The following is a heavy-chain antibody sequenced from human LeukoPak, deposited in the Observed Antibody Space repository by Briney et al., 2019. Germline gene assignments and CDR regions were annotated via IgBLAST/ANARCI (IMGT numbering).Heavy chain of an antibody. D-gene: IGHD1-1*01. CDR2: IHNDGST. V-gene: IGHV3-66*01. CDR1: GFDVSINY. Sequence: PGGSLRLSCAASGFDVSINYMNWIRQSPEKGLEWVSIIHNDGSTYYADSVKGRFTVSRDNSKNTVSLQMDSLRADDTGIYYCARGFLQLTPYYFDYWGQGALVTVSS. CDR3: ARGFLQLTPYYFDY. J-gene: IGHJ4*02.